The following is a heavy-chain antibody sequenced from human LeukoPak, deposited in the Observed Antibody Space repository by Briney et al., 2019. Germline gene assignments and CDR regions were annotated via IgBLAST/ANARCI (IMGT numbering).Heavy chain of an antibody. Sequence: SETLSLTCAVSGGSISSGGYSWSWIRQPPGKGLEWIGYIYHSGSTYYNPSLKSRVTISVDRSKNQFSLKLSSVTAADTAVYYCASLKWFGEFYFDYWGQGTLVTASS. D-gene: IGHD3-10*01. CDR2: IYHSGST. V-gene: IGHV4-30-2*01. CDR1: GGSISSGGYS. CDR3: ASLKWFGEFYFDY. J-gene: IGHJ4*02.